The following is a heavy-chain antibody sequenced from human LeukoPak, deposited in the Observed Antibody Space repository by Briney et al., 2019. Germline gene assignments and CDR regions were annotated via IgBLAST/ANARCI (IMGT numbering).Heavy chain of an antibody. V-gene: IGHV4-39*07. CDR1: GGSISSSSYY. J-gene: IGHJ5*02. CDR2: IYYSGST. Sequence: PSETLSLTCTVSGGSISSSSYYWGWIRQPPGKGLEWIGSIYYSGSTYYNPSLKSRVTISVDTSKNQFSLKLSSVTAADTAVYYCARDAKPGENWFDPWGQGTLVTVSS. CDR3: ARDAKPGENWFDP. D-gene: IGHD2-21*01.